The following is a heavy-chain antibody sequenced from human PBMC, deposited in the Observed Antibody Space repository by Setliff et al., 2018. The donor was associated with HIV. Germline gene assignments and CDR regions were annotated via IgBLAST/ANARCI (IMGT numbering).Heavy chain of an antibody. CDR2: IIPMLGVA. D-gene: IGHD3-22*01. J-gene: IGHJ5*02. CDR3: ARVHRGYYDSSGYLGFDP. V-gene: IGHV1-69*10. Sequence: GASVKVSCKASGGTFSSYPISWVRQAPGQGLEWMGGIIPMLGVANYAQKFQGRVTITADESTSTTYMDLSSLRSEDTAVYYCARVHRGYYDSSGYLGFDPWGQGTLVTVSS. CDR1: GGTFSSYP.